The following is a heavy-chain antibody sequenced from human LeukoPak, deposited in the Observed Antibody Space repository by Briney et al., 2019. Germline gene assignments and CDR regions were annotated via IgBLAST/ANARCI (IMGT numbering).Heavy chain of an antibody. Sequence: ASVKVSCKASGYTFTSYGISWVRQAPGQGLEWMGWINAYNGNTNYAQKLQGRVTMTTDTSTSTAYMELRSLRSDDTAVYYCASSAAGHSYYYYYYMDVWGKGTTVTVSS. CDR2: INAYNGNT. CDR3: ASSAAGHSYYYYYYMDV. J-gene: IGHJ6*03. V-gene: IGHV1-18*01. D-gene: IGHD6-13*01. CDR1: GYTFTSYG.